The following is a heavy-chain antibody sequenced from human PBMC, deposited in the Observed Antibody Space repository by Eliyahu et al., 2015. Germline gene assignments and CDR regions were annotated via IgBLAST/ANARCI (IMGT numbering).Heavy chain of an antibody. J-gene: IGHJ4*02. Sequence: QVQLQQWGAGLLKPSETLSLTCAVYGESFSGYYWSWIRQPPGKGLEWIGEINHSESTNYNSSLKSRVTISVDTSKNQFSLKLSSVTAADTAVYYCARTRYSTSSPLQYWSQGTLVTVSS. V-gene: IGHV4-34*01. CDR3: ARTRYSTSSPLQY. CDR2: INHSEST. CDR1: GESFSGYY. D-gene: IGHD6-6*01.